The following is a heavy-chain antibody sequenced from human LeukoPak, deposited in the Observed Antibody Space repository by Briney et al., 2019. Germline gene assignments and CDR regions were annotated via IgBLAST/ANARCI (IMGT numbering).Heavy chain of an antibody. D-gene: IGHD3-16*01. J-gene: IGHJ4*02. CDR2: VYFNGKT. CDR3: ARRPVPAGYAFDT. CDR1: GVSINSIDYY. V-gene: IGHV4-39*01. Sequence: KPSETLTLTCSVSGVSINSIDYYWGRLRQPPGQGLEWFVRVYFNGKTYYNPSLRSRVTMTMDTSKNLFSLRLTSVTAADTAVYYCARRPVPAGYAFDTWGQGTRVVVS.